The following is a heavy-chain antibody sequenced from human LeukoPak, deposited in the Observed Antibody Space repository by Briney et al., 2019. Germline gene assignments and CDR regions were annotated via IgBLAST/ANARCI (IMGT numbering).Heavy chain of an antibody. CDR1: GGSFSDYY. Sequence: SQTLSLTCAVYGGSFSDYYWSWIRQPPGKGLEWIGYIYYSGGTKYNPSLKSRATISVDTSKNHFSLKLTSVTAADTAVYYCARLRGNTVVTDWGQGTLVTVSS. J-gene: IGHJ4*02. V-gene: IGHV4-59*01. D-gene: IGHD4-23*01. CDR2: IYYSGGT. CDR3: ARLRGNTVVTD.